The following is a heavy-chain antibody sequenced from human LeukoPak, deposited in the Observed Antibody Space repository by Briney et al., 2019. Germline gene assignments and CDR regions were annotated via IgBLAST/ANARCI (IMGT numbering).Heavy chain of an antibody. D-gene: IGHD2-15*01. Sequence: EGAVKDSRMVSGYMFTNSVITWVRQTPEQGVEWMGWNSAYNGNTYHAQKVQGRVTLTTDTSTSTAYMELRSLRSDDTAVYYCVRDCSGGSGGSCYFDYWGQGTLVTVSS. CDR3: VRDCSGGSGGSCYFDY. J-gene: IGHJ4*02. CDR1: GYMFTNSV. CDR2: NSAYNGNT. V-gene: IGHV1-18*01.